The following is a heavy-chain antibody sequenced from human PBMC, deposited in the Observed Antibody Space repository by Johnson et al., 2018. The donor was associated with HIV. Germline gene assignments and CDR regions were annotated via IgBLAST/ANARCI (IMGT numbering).Heavy chain of an antibody. J-gene: IGHJ3*01. CDR2: ISYDGSNK. CDR3: ARDGRDLVTRGSFDV. D-gene: IGHD3-9*01. CDR1: GFTFSSYA. V-gene: IGHV3-30-3*01. Sequence: QVQLVESGGGVVQPGRSLRLSCAASGFTFSSYAMHWVRQAPGKGLEWVAVISYDGSNKYYADSVKGRFTISRDNSKNTLYLQMNSLRPEDTAVYYCARDGRDLVTRGSFDVWGQGTMVTVSS.